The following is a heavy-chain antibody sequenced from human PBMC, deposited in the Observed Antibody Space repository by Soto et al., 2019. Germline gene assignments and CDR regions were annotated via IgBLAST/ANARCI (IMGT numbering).Heavy chain of an antibody. CDR1: GFSLGSYG. D-gene: IGHD6-13*01. Sequence: HPGGSLRLSCAASGFSLGSYGMHWVRQAPGKGLEWVAVIGFDGNNDYYANSVKGRFTISRDNAKNSLYLQMNSLRAEDTAVYYCARHPERIAQIGWFDPWGQGTLVTVSS. V-gene: IGHV3-33*01. CDR3: ARHPERIAQIGWFDP. J-gene: IGHJ5*02. CDR2: IGFDGNND.